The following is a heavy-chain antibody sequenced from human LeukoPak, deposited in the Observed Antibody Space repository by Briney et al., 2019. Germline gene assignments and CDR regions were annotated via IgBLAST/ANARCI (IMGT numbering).Heavy chain of an antibody. CDR3: AKDHTVGATFGVYFDY. V-gene: IGHV3-23*01. CDR1: GFTFSSHG. Sequence: GGSLRLSCAASGFTFSSHGMTWVRQAPGKGLEWVSGISGSGDSTYYADSVKGRFTISRDNSKNTLYLQMNSLRAEDTAVYYCAKDHTVGATFGVYFDYWGQGTLVTVSS. CDR2: ISGSGDST. D-gene: IGHD1-26*01. J-gene: IGHJ4*02.